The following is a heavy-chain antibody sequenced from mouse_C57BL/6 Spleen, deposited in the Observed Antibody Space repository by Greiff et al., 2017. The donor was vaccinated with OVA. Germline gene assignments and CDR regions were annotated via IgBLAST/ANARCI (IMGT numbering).Heavy chain of an antibody. V-gene: IGHV5-17*01. CDR1: GFTFSDYG. Sequence: EVQLQQSGGGLVKPGGSLKLSCAASGFTFSDYGMHWVRQAPEKGLEWVAYISSGSSTIYYADTVKGRFTISRDNAKNTLFLQMTSLRSEDTAMYYCARNGNSFAWFAYWGQGTLVTVSA. CDR2: ISSGSSTI. D-gene: IGHD2-1*01. J-gene: IGHJ3*01. CDR3: ARNGNSFAWFAY.